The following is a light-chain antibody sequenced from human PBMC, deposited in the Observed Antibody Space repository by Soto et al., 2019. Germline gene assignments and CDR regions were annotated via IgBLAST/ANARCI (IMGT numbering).Light chain of an antibody. V-gene: IGKV2-28*01. CDR3: MQALQTPRT. Sequence: DLVMTQSPLSLPVTPGEPASISCRASQSLLHSNGYNYLDWYLQKPGQSPQLLIYLGSNRAYGVPDRFSGSGSGTDCTLKISRVEAEDVGVYYCMQALQTPRTFGQGTKVEIK. J-gene: IGKJ1*01. CDR2: LGS. CDR1: QSLLHSNGYNY.